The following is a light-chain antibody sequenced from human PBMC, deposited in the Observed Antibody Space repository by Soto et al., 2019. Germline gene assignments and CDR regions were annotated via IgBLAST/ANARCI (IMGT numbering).Light chain of an antibody. V-gene: IGLV2-14*01. CDR1: SSDVGGYKY. CDR2: EVS. Sequence: QSVLTQPASVSGSPGQSITISCTGTSSDVGGYKYVSWYQHHPGKAPKLLIYEVSNRPSGVSNRFSGSKSGNTASLTVSGLQAEDEADYYCSSYAGRNSVFGTGTKLTVL. CDR3: SSYAGRNSV. J-gene: IGLJ1*01.